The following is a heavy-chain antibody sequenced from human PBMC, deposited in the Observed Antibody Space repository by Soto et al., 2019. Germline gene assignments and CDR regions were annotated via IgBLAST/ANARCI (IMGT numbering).Heavy chain of an antibody. CDR1: GGSISSGDYY. D-gene: IGHD2-21*02. Sequence: QVQLQESGPGLVKPSQTLSLTCTVSGGSISSGDYYWSWIRQPPGKGLECIAYIYYSGSTYHNPSLQSRVTTSIDTSKKQFSLKLSSVTAADTAVYYCAREPYCGGDCWSYFDSWGQGDLVTVSS. J-gene: IGHJ4*02. CDR2: IYYSGST. CDR3: AREPYCGGDCWSYFDS. V-gene: IGHV4-30-4*01.